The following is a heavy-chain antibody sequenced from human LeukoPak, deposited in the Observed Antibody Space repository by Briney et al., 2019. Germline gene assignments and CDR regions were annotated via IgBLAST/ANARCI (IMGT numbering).Heavy chain of an antibody. Sequence: GGSLRLSCAASGFTFSSYSMNWVRQGQGRGLEGVSSISSSSSYIYYADSVKGRFTISRDNAKNSLYLQMNSLRAEDTAVYYCARADGSGSYSYLDYWGQGTLVTVSS. CDR2: ISSSSSYI. V-gene: IGHV3-21*01. CDR1: GFTFSSYS. D-gene: IGHD3-10*01. CDR3: ARADGSGSYSYLDY. J-gene: IGHJ4*02.